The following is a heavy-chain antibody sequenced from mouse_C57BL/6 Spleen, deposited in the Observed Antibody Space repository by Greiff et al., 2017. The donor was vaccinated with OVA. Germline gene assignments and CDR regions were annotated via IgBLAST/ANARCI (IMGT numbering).Heavy chain of an antibody. CDR1: GYTFTSYW. Sequence: QVQLQQPGAELVMPGASVKLSCKASGYTFTSYWMHWVKQRPGQGLEWIGEIDPSDSYTNYNQKFKGKSTLTVDKSSSTAYMQLSSLTSEGSAVYYCARSRVPITAVVEGGFAYWGQGTLVTVSA. D-gene: IGHD1-1*01. CDR2: IDPSDSYT. CDR3: ARSRVPITAVVEGGFAY. J-gene: IGHJ3*01. V-gene: IGHV1-69*01.